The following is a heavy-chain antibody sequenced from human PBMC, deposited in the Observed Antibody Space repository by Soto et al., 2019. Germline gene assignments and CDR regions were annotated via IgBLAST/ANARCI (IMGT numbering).Heavy chain of an antibody. J-gene: IGHJ4*02. CDR2: IFHSGST. CDR1: GGTISSNNW. V-gene: IGHV4-4*02. CDR3: ARVYSGSYSDS. Sequence: TLSLTCAVSGGTISSNNWWSWVRQPPGKGLEWIGEIFHSGSTYYSPSLKSRVTISVDKSKNHFSLNLTSVTAADTAVYYCARVYSGSYSDSWGQGTLVTVSS. D-gene: IGHD1-26*01.